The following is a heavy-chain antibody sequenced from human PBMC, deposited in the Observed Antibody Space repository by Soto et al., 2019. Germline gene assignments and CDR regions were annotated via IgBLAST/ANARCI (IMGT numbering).Heavy chain of an antibody. CDR2: ISSSSSYI. J-gene: IGHJ4*02. V-gene: IGHV3-21*01. Sequence: PGGSLRLSCAASGFTFSSYSMNWVRQAPGKGLEWVSSISSSSSYIYYADSVKGRFTISRDNAKNSLYLQMNSLRAEDTAVYYCARVGGYCSGGSCPDDYWGQGTLVTVSS. D-gene: IGHD2-15*01. CDR3: ARVGGYCSGGSCPDDY. CDR1: GFTFSSYS.